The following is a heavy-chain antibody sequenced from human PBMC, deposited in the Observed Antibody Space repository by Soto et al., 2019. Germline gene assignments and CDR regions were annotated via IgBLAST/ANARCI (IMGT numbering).Heavy chain of an antibody. Sequence: PGGSVRLSCAASGFTFSDSYMSLVRQAPGKGLEWLSYISGSSITISHADSVKGRFTISRDNDKNSVYLQMDSLRAEDTVVYYCARFLGGIPARPFDYWGQGTLVTVSS. V-gene: IGHV3-11*01. J-gene: IGHJ4*02. CDR1: GFTFSDSY. CDR3: ARFLGGIPARPFDY. D-gene: IGHD6-6*01. CDR2: ISGSSITI.